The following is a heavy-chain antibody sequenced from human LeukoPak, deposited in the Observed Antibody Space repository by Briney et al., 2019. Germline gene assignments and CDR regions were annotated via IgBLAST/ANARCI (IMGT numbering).Heavy chain of an antibody. D-gene: IGHD2-21*01. CDR1: GFTFHEYV. J-gene: IGHJ5*02. Sequence: PGGSLRLSCAASGFTFHEYVMHWVRQVPGRGLEWVALVNYGSTIRYYADSVKGRFTISRDNNKNSLYLEMNNLRTEDTAFYYCARDKTTAPIRWFDPWGQGTLVTVSS. V-gene: IGHV3-43*02. CDR2: VNYGSTIR. CDR3: ARDKTTAPIRWFDP.